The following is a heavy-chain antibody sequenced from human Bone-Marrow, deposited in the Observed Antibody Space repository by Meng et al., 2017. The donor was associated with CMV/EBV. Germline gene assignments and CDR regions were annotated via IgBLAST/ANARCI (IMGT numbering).Heavy chain of an antibody. Sequence: GESLKISCAASGFIFSTYEMNWVRQAPGKGLEWVAYITSSSYTIYYADSVKGRFTISRDNAKNSLYLQMNSLRAEHTAVYYCARVTIWQLLRYFYYGTDVWGQGTTATVSS. D-gene: IGHD2-15*01. V-gene: IGHV3-48*03. CDR3: ARVTIWQLLRYFYYGTDV. J-gene: IGHJ6*02. CDR2: ITSSSYTI. CDR1: GFIFSTYE.